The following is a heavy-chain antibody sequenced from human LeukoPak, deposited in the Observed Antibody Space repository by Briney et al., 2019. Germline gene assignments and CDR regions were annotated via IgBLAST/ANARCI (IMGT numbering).Heavy chain of an antibody. CDR2: INSDGSST. D-gene: IGHD5-12*01. V-gene: IGHV3-74*01. CDR3: VRGTGYGVFDI. CDR1: GFTFSSYW. Sequence: PGGSLRLSCAVSGFTFSSYWMHWVRQAPGKWLVWVSRINSDGSSTNYADSVKGRFTISRDNAKNTLYLQMNSLRAEDTAVYYCVRGTGYGVFDIWGQGTMVTVSS. J-gene: IGHJ3*02.